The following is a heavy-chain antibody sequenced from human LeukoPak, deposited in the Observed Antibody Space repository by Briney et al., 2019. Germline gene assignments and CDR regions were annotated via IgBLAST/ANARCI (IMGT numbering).Heavy chain of an antibody. CDR3: ARGQIAVAAFDI. CDR2: MNPNSGNT. V-gene: IGHV1-8*03. J-gene: IGHJ3*02. CDR1: GYTFTSYD. Sequence: ASVKVSCKASGYTFTSYDINWVRQATGQGLEWMGWMNPNSGNTGYAQKFQGRVTITRNTSISTAYMELSSLRSEDTAVYYCARGQIAVAAFDIWGQGTMVTLSS. D-gene: IGHD6-19*01.